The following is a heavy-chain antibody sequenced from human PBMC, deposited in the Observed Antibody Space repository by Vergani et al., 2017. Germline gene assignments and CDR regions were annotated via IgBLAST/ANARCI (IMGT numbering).Heavy chain of an antibody. Sequence: QLVESGGGWVQPGGSLRLSCVVSGFDFSSYIMNWVRQAPGKGLEWVSGISGSGVSAYYTDSVKGRFTISRDNSKNMLFLQMNNLRTEDTAIYYCAKQYFVSGNYLFDYWGQGTPVTVSS. V-gene: IGHV3-23*04. CDR1: GFDFSSYI. CDR2: ISGSGVSA. D-gene: IGHD3-10*01. J-gene: IGHJ4*02. CDR3: AKQYFVSGNYLFDY.